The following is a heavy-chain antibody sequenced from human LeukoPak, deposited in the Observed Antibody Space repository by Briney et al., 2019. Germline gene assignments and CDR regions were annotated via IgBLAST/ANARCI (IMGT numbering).Heavy chain of an antibody. D-gene: IGHD4-4*01. CDR2: IYSDESLI. Sequence: GESLKISCTASGYSFSKYWIGWVRQTPGKGLEWMGFIYSDESLIRYSPSFEGQVTISADNSINTAYLQWSSLKASDTAMYYCARLPDYSNPLDYWGQGTLVTVSS. V-gene: IGHV5-51*01. CDR3: ARLPDYSNPLDY. J-gene: IGHJ4*02. CDR1: GYSFSKYW.